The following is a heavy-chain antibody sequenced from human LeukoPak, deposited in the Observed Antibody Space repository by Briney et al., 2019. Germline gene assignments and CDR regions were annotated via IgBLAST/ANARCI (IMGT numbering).Heavy chain of an antibody. CDR1: RFTFSSYW. CDR2: INSDGSST. CDR3: AREWRVGITFGGVTAN. V-gene: IGHV3-74*01. D-gene: IGHD3-16*01. J-gene: IGHJ4*02. Sequence: PGGSLRLSCAASRFTFSSYWMHWVRQAPGKGLVWVSRINSDGSSTSYADSVKGRFTISRDNAKNTLYLQMNSLRAEDTAVYYCAREWRVGITFGGVTANGGQGTLVTVSS.